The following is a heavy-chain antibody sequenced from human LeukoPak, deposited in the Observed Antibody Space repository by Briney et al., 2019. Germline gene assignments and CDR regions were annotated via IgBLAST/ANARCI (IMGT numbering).Heavy chain of an antibody. V-gene: IGHV3-11*01. CDR2: ISSSGSTI. Sequence: GGSLRLSCAASGFTFSDYYMSWIRQAPGKGLEWVSYISSSGSTIYYADSVKGRFTISRDNAKNSLYLQMNSLRAEDTAVYYCARRLRWLVQSYYYYGMDVWGQGTTVTVSS. D-gene: IGHD4-23*01. CDR3: ARRLRWLVQSYYYYGMDV. CDR1: GFTFSDYY. J-gene: IGHJ6*02.